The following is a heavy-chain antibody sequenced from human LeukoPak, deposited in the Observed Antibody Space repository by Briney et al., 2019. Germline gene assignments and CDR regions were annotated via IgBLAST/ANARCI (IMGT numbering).Heavy chain of an antibody. CDR2: IYTSGST. V-gene: IGHV4-4*07. D-gene: IGHD3-22*01. J-gene: IGHJ4*02. Sequence: SETLSLTCTVSGGSISSYYWSWIRQPAGKGLEWIGRIYTSGSTNYNPSLKSRVTISVDTSKNQFSLKLSSVTAADTAVYYCARVNFPYYYDSSGYYYFDYWGQGTLVTVSS. CDR1: GGSISSYY. CDR3: ARVNFPYYYDSSGYYYFDY.